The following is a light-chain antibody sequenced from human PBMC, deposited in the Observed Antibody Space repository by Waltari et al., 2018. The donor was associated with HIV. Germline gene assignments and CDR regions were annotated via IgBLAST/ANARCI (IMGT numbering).Light chain of an antibody. J-gene: IGKJ1*01. V-gene: IGKV3-11*01. CDR2: DAS. CDR3: QHRFNWPRTT. Sequence: EVVLTQSPATLSLSPGERATLSCRASQSVCFFLAWYQQKPGQAPRLLIYDASTRATGTPARFSGSGSGTDFTLTISSLEPEDFAVYYCQHRFNWPRTTFGQGTQVE. CDR1: QSVCFF.